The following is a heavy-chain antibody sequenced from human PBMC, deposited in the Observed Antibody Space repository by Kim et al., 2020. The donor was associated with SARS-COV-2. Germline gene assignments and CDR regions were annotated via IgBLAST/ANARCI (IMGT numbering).Heavy chain of an antibody. V-gene: IGHV4-34*01. CDR1: GGSFSGYY. D-gene: IGHD3-9*01. Sequence: SETLSLTCAVYGGSFSGYYWSWIRQPPGKGLEWIGELNHSGSTNYNPSLKSRVTISVDTSKNQFSLKLSSVTAADTAVYYCARGNTISHFYYYYYGRDVWGQGTTVTVSS. J-gene: IGHJ6*02. CDR2: LNHSGST. CDR3: ARGNTISHFYYYYYGRDV.